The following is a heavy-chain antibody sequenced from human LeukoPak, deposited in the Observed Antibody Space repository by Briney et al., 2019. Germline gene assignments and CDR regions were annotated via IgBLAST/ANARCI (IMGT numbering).Heavy chain of an antibody. D-gene: IGHD3-3*01. CDR3: ARVRSGYYVYFDY. J-gene: IGHJ4*02. CDR1: GFTFSSYS. Sequence: PGGSLRLSCAASGFTFSSYSMNWVRQDPGKGLEWVSYISSSSSTIYYADSVKGRFTISRDNAKNSLYLQMNSLRAEDTAVYYCARVRSGYYVYFDYWGQGTLVTVSS. V-gene: IGHV3-48*01. CDR2: ISSSSSTI.